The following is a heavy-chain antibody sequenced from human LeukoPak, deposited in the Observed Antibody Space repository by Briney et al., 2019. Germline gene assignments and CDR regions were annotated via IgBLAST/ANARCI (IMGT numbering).Heavy chain of an antibody. V-gene: IGHV1-2*02. CDR1: GYTFTGYY. Sequence: ASVKVSCKASGYTFTGYYMHWVRQAPGQGLEWMGWINPNSGGTNYAQKFQGRVTMTRDTSISTAYMELSRLRSDDTAVYYCGRDDSSSWYYYYMDVWGKGTTVTISS. J-gene: IGHJ6*03. D-gene: IGHD6-13*01. CDR3: GRDDSSSWYYYYMDV. CDR2: INPNSGGT.